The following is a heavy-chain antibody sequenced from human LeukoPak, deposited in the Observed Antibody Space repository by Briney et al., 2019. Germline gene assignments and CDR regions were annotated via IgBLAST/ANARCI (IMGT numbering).Heavy chain of an antibody. J-gene: IGHJ3*02. Sequence: SETLSFTCAVSGYSISSGYYWGWIRQPPGQRLEWIGSIYHSGSKYYKPSLKSRITISVDASKNQFSLNLSSVTVADTAVYYCARFSTTVDAFDIWGQGTMVTVSS. D-gene: IGHD4-17*01. V-gene: IGHV4-38-2*01. CDR1: GYSISSGYY. CDR2: IYHSGSK. CDR3: ARFSTTVDAFDI.